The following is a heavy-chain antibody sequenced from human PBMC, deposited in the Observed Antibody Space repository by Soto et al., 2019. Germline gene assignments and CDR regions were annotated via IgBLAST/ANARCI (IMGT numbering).Heavy chain of an antibody. V-gene: IGHV1-69*06. CDR1: GGTFSTYG. D-gene: IGHD1-26*01. CDR2: IIPFVGTA. J-gene: IGHJ4*02. Sequence: QVQLVQSGAEVKKPGSSVKVSCQVSGGTFSTYGLGWVRQAPGQGLEWMGAIIPFVGTAKYAQKFRDRVTITADRSTTTTYMEVKSLTLEDTAVYYCVRRTEGKESYSYWGQGTLVSVS. CDR3: VRRTEGKESYSY.